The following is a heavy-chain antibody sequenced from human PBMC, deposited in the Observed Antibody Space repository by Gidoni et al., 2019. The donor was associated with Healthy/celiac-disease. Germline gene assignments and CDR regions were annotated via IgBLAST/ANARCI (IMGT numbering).Heavy chain of an antibody. CDR2: ISSSGSTI. CDR3: ARAYYGGNSVWGYFDY. D-gene: IGHD3-3*01. Sequence: EVQLVESGGGLVQPGGSLCPSCAASGFTFSSYEMNWVRQAPGKGLEWVSYISSSGSTIYYADSVKGRFTSSRDNAKNSLYLQMNSLRAEDTAVYYCARAYYGGNSVWGYFDYWGQGTLVTVSS. V-gene: IGHV3-48*03. J-gene: IGHJ4*02. CDR1: GFTFSSYE.